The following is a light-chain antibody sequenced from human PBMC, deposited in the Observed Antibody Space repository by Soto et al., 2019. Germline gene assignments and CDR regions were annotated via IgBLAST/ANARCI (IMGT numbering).Light chain of an antibody. CDR1: SSDVGGYNY. CDR3: SSFTSSSTQV. V-gene: IGLV2-14*01. J-gene: IGLJ3*02. CDR2: EVD. Sequence: SALTQPASVSGSLGQSITISCTGTSSDVGGYNYVSWYQQHPGKVPKLIIYEVDNRPSGVSNRFSGSKSANTASLTISGLQADDEADYYCSSFTSSSTQVFGGGTKLTVL.